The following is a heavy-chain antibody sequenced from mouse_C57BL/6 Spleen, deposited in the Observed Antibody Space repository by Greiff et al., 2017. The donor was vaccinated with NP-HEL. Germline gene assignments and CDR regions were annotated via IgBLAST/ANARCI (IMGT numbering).Heavy chain of an antibody. D-gene: IGHD1-1*01. CDR1: GYTFTGYW. V-gene: IGHV1-9*01. Sequence: VHLVESGAELMKPGASVKLSCKATGYTFTGYWIEWVKQRPGHGLEWIGEILPGSGSTNYNEKFKGKATFTADTSSNTAYMQLSSLTTEDSAIYYCARGSHYYGSSLAYWGQGTLVTVSA. CDR2: ILPGSGST. J-gene: IGHJ3*01. CDR3: ARGSHYYGSSLAY.